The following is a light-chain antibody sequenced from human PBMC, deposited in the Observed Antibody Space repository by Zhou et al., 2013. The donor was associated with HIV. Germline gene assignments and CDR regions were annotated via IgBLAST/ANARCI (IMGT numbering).Light chain of an antibody. CDR1: QSLLYSNGYNY. CDR3: MQALHTPPT. V-gene: IGKV2-28*01. J-gene: IGKJ1*01. CDR2: LGS. Sequence: DIVMTQSPLSLPVTPGEPASISCRSSQSLLYSNGYNYLDWYLQKPGQSPQLLIFLGSDRASGVPDRFSGSGSGTDFTLQISRVEPEDVGVYYCMQALHTPPTFGQGTKVEIK.